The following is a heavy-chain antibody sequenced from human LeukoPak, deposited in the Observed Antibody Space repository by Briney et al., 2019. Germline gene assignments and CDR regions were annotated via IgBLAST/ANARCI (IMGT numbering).Heavy chain of an antibody. Sequence: QPGGSLRLSCAASGFTFSSYWMNWVRQAPGKGLEWVANIKQDGRERYYLDSVKGRFTISRDNARNSLYLQVNSLRAEDTAVYYCAKDSSSWYVPWFDPWGQGTLVTVSS. V-gene: IGHV3-7*03. CDR3: AKDSSSWYVPWFDP. J-gene: IGHJ5*02. CDR1: GFTFSSYW. D-gene: IGHD6-13*01. CDR2: IKQDGRER.